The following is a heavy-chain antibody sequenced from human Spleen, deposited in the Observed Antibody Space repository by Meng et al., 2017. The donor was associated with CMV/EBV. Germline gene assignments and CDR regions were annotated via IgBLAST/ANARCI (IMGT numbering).Heavy chain of an antibody. V-gene: IGHV1-69*05. D-gene: IGHD3-22*01. J-gene: IGHJ4*02. Sequence: KASGGTFNTYPISWVRQAPGQGLEWMGGIFPIFGTPNYAQKFQGRVTITTDEATSTAYMELSSLRSEDTAVYYCASGLSTYYSTYFDHWGQGALVTVSS. CDR1: GGTFNTYP. CDR3: ASGLSTYYSTYFDH. CDR2: IFPIFGTP.